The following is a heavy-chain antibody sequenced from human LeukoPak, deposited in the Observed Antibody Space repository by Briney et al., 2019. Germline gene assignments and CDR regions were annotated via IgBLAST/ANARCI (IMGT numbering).Heavy chain of an antibody. V-gene: IGHV4-34*01. CDR3: ARGLVDYGSGSYYNIDY. Sequence: SETLSLTCAVYGGSFSGYYWSWIRQPPGKGLEWIGEINHSGSTNYNPSLKSRVTISVDTSKNQLSLKLSSVTAADTAVYYCARGLVDYGSGSYYNIDYWGQGTLVTVSS. D-gene: IGHD3-10*01. J-gene: IGHJ4*02. CDR2: INHSGST. CDR1: GGSFSGYY.